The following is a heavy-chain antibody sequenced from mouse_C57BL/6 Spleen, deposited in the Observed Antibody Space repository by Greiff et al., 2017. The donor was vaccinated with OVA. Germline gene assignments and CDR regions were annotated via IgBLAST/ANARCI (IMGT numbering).Heavy chain of an antibody. Sequence: VQLQQPGAELVMPGASVKLSCKASGYTFTSYWMHWVKQRPGQGLEWIGEIDPSDSYTNYNQKFKGKSTLTVDKSSSTAYMQLSSLTSEDSAVYYCARGVARAPFDYWGQGTTLTVSS. J-gene: IGHJ2*01. V-gene: IGHV1-69*01. CDR1: GYTFTSYW. CDR3: ARGVARAPFDY. CDR2: IDPSDSYT. D-gene: IGHD1-1*01.